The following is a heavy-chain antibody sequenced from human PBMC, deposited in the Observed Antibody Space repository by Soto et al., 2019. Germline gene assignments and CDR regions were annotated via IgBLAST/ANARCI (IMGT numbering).Heavy chain of an antibody. D-gene: IGHD4-17*01. J-gene: IGHJ4*02. CDR1: GFTFRTYG. CDR2: TATDGSDQ. V-gene: IGHV3-30*03. CDR3: ARDDYGGNTHFLDY. Sequence: QVQLVESGGGVVQPGRSLRLSCEGSGFTFRTYGIHWVRQAPGKGLEWVAVTATDGSDQRYADSVKGRFTISRDNSKNTLYLQMNSLRIEDTAVYYCARDDYGGNTHFLDYWVQGALVTVSS.